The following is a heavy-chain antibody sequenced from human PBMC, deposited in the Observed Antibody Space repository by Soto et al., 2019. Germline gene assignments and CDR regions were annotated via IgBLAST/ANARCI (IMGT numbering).Heavy chain of an antibody. J-gene: IGHJ4*02. CDR3: ARGGIAAAEPFDY. D-gene: IGHD6-13*01. CDR2: IYYSGST. Sequence: SETLSLTCTVSGGSISSYYWSWIRQPPGKGLEWIGYIYYSGSTNYNPSLKSRVTISVDTSKNQFSLKLSSVTAADTAVYYCARGGIAAAEPFDYWGQGTLVTVSS. CDR1: GGSISSYY. V-gene: IGHV4-59*01.